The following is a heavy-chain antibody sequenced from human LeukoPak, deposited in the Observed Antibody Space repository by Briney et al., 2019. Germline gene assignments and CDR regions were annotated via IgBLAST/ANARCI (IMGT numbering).Heavy chain of an antibody. D-gene: IGHD4-17*01. CDR1: GFTISTYA. V-gene: IGHV3-23*01. CDR3: AKDGDYGDYVVDGCNS. CDR2: LSHSGGSA. Sequence: GGSLRLSCAASGFTISTYAMSWVRQAPGKGLEWVSVLSHSGGSAYYADSVKGRFTISRDNSKNTLFLQMNSLRAEDTAVYYCAKDGDYGDYVVDGCNSWGQGTLVTVSS. J-gene: IGHJ4*02.